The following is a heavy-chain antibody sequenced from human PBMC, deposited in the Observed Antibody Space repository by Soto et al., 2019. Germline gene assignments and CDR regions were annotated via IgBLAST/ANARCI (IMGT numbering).Heavy chain of an antibody. Sequence: QVQLVQSGAEVKKPGASVKVSCKASGYTFTSYAMHWVRQAPGQRLEWMGWINAGNGNTKYSQKFQGRVTITRDTSASTAYMELSSLRSEGTAVYYCASMDIVVVPAAAHVAFDIWGQGTMVTVSS. CDR3: ASMDIVVVPAAAHVAFDI. D-gene: IGHD2-2*03. CDR1: GYTFTSYA. J-gene: IGHJ3*02. CDR2: INAGNGNT. V-gene: IGHV1-3*01.